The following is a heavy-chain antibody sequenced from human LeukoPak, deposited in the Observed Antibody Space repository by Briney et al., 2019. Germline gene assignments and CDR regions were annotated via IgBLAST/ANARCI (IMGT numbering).Heavy chain of an antibody. V-gene: IGHV1-18*01. D-gene: IGHD3-22*01. Sequence: GGSVRVSCAASGYTFTSYGMSWVRQAPGQGLEWVGWISAYSGNTNYAQKLKGRVTITRDTSTSTDYMELRSLRSDDTAVYYCARDPTNYFHSSGDEFQHWGQGTLVTVSS. CDR1: GYTFTSYG. CDR2: ISAYSGNT. J-gene: IGHJ1*01. CDR3: ARDPTNYFHSSGDEFQH.